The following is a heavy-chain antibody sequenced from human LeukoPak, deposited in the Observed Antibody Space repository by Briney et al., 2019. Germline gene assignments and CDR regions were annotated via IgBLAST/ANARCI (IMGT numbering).Heavy chain of an antibody. CDR2: IKSKTDGRTT. V-gene: IGHV3-15*01. D-gene: IGHD3-22*01. Sequence: KPGGSLRLFCTASGFIFSNSWMSWVRQAPGKGLEWVGRIKSKTDGRTTDYAATVKGRFTISRDDSKNTLYLQMNSLKTENTAVYYCTTDGDTYYYDSSGDDAFDIWGQGTMVTVSS. J-gene: IGHJ3*02. CDR3: TTDGDTYYYDSSGDDAFDI. CDR1: GFIFSNSW.